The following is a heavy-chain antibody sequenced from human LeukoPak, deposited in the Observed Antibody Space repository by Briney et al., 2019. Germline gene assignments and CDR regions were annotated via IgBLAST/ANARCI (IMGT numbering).Heavy chain of an antibody. V-gene: IGHV3-72*01. D-gene: IGHD2-8*02. J-gene: IGHJ3*02. CDR1: GFIFSDHY. CDR3: TRIYCTGGSCHDAFDI. Sequence: PGGSLRLSCAASGFIFSDHYMEWVRQAPGKGLEWVGRTRNKANSYATEYAASVKGRFTISRDDSKNSVYLQMNSLKTEDTAAYYCTRIYCTGGSCHDAFDIWGQGTMVTVSS. CDR2: TRNKANSYAT.